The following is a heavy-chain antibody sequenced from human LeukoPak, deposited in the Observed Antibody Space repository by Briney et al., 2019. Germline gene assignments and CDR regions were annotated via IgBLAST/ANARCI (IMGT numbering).Heavy chain of an antibody. J-gene: IGHJ5*02. D-gene: IGHD6-19*01. CDR1: GGSISSYY. CDR2: IYTSGST. CDR3: ARDRGPSGWLKAYSWFDP. V-gene: IGHV4-4*07. Sequence: SETLSLTCTVYGGSISSYYWSWIRQPAGKGLEWIGRIYTSGSTNYNPSLKSRVTMSVDTSKNQFSLKLSSVTAADTAVYYCARDRGPSGWLKAYSWFDPWGQGTLVTVSS.